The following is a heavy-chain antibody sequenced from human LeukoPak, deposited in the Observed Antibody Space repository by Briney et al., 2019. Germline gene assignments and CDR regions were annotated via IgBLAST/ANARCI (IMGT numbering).Heavy chain of an antibody. J-gene: IGHJ4*02. Sequence: GKSLRLSCAASGFTFSNYAMHWVRQAPGKGLEWVSLISSGGTYEYYADSVKGRFTISRDNSKNTLYLQLNSLRAEDTAVYYCARDSAYYYDSGSSGPHYFDNWGQGTLVTVSS. CDR3: ARDSAYYYDSGSSGPHYFDN. V-gene: IGHV3-30*01. CDR1: GFTFSNYA. D-gene: IGHD3-10*01. CDR2: ISSGGTYE.